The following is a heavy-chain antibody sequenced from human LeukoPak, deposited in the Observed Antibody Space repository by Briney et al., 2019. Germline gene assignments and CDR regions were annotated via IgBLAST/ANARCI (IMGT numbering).Heavy chain of an antibody. Sequence: SVKVFCKASGGTFSSYAISWVRQAPGQGLEWMGRIIPIFGTANYAQKFQGRVTITTDESTSTAYMELSSLRSEDTAVYYCARGGTRDGYDFDYWGQGTLVTVSS. V-gene: IGHV1-69*05. CDR1: GGTFSSYA. CDR3: ARGGTRDGYDFDY. D-gene: IGHD5-24*01. CDR2: IIPIFGTA. J-gene: IGHJ4*02.